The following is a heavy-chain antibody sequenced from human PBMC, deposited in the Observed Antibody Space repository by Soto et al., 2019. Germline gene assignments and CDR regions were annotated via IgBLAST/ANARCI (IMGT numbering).Heavy chain of an antibody. CDR1: GGSISSGDYC. J-gene: IGHJ5*02. D-gene: IGHD5-18*01. CDR2: IYYSGST. CDR3: AGIQSKRLSGLDP. Sequence: PSETLSLTCTVSGGSISSGDYCWSWIRQPPGKGLEWIGYIYYSGSTYYNPSLKSRVTISVDTSKNQFSLKLSSVTAADTAVYFCAGIQSKRLSGLDPWGQGTLVTLSS. V-gene: IGHV4-30-4*01.